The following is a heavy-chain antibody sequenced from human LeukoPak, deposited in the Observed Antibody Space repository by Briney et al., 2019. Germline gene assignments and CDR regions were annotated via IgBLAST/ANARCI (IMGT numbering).Heavy chain of an antibody. CDR2: ISSSSSYI. D-gene: IGHD3-16*01. J-gene: IGHJ3*02. CDR1: RFTFSSYS. CDR3: ARDQVYTSLSAFGI. V-gene: IGHV3-21*01. Sequence: GGSLRLSCAASRFTFSSYSMNWVRQAPGKGLEWVSSISSSSSYIYSADSVKGRFTISRDNAKNSLYLQMNSLRAEDTAVYYCARDQVYTSLSAFGIWGQGTKVTVSS.